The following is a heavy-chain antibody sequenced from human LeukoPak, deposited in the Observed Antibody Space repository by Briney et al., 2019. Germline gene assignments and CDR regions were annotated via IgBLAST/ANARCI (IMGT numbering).Heavy chain of an antibody. Sequence: GSLRLSCAASGFTFSRLAMTWVRQAPGKGLEWVSTISASGPYYADAVRGRFTISRDNSRNTLSLQMDSLRAEDTAVYYCARDLRGFLGVAFDLWGRGTLVTVSS. CDR1: GFTFSRLA. D-gene: IGHD3-3*01. J-gene: IGHJ2*01. CDR2: ISASGP. V-gene: IGHV3-23*01. CDR3: ARDLRGFLGVAFDL.